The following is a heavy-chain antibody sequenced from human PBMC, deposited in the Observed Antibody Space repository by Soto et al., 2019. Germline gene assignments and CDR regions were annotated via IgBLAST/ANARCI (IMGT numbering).Heavy chain of an antibody. V-gene: IGHV4-4*02. Sequence: QVRMQESGPGLVKPSGTLSLTCAVSGDSISSSVWWTWVRQPPGKGLEWIGEVFHTGDTYFNPSLRSRVAMSVDKSTNEFSLKVTSVTAADTAIYYCARKAWVRFDYWGQGALVTVSS. D-gene: IGHD7-27*01. CDR1: GDSISSSVW. CDR2: VFHTGDT. J-gene: IGHJ4*02. CDR3: ARKAWVRFDY.